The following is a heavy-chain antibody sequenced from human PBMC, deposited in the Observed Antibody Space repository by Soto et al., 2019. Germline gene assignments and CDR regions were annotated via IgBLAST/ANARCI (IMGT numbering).Heavy chain of an antibody. CDR3: ARGRQSIAARLSYFDY. Sequence: SETLSLTCTVSGDSINTDYYWSWIRQPPGKGLEWIGHIYYTGGTFYSPSLKIRLALSVDTSKNEFSLMLSSVTAADTAVDYYARGRQSIAARLSYFDYRCKGTLVIVCS. CDR2: IYYTGGT. D-gene: IGHD6-6*01. CDR1: GDSINTDYY. J-gene: IGHJ4*02. V-gene: IGHV4-30-4*01.